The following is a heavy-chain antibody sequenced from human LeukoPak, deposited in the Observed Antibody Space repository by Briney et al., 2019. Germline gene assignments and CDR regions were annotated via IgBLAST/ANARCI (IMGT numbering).Heavy chain of an antibody. CDR2: INHSGST. V-gene: IGHV4-39*01. Sequence: SETLSLTCTVSGGSISSSSYYWGWIRQPPGKGLEWIAEINHSGSTNYNPSLKSRVTISVDTSKNQFSLKLSSVTAADTAVYYCARHPVAATEYFQHWGQGTLVTVSS. CDR3: ARHPVAATEYFQH. J-gene: IGHJ1*01. CDR1: GGSISSSSYY. D-gene: IGHD2-15*01.